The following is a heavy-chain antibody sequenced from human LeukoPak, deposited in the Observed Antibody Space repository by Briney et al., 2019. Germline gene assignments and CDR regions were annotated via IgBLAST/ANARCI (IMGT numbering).Heavy chain of an antibody. CDR1: GGSFSSYA. CDR2: IIPIFGTP. Sequence: SVNVSCKASGGSFSSYAITRVRQAPGQGLEWMGRIIPIFGTPTYAQKFQGRVTITADMGSSTAYLELTSLTSEDTARYFCAKQGAVRQDYYMDVWGSGTTVTVSS. D-gene: IGHD3-16*01. CDR3: AKQGAVRQDYYMDV. V-gene: IGHV1-69*06. J-gene: IGHJ6*03.